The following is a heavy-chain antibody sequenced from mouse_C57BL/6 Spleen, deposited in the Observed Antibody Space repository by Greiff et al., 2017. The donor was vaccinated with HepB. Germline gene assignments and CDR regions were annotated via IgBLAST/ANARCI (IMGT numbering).Heavy chain of an antibody. CDR3: IDYEGYDFDY. Sequence: VQLQQSGAELVRPGASVTLSCKASGYTFTDYEMHWVKQTPVHGLEWIGAIDPETGGTAYNQKFKGKAILTADKSSRTAYMELRSLTSEDSAVYYCIDYEGYDFDYWGQGTTLTVSS. V-gene: IGHV1-15*01. CDR2: IDPETGGT. D-gene: IGHD2-4*01. J-gene: IGHJ2*01. CDR1: GYTFTDYE.